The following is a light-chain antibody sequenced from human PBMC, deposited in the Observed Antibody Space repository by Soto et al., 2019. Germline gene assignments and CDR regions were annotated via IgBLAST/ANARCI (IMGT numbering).Light chain of an antibody. CDR2: DAS. Sequence: EIVLTQSPGTLSLSPGERATLSCRASQSVSSNYLAWYQHKPGQAPRLLIYDASSRATGIPDRFSGSGSGPDFTLTISRLEPEDFAVYYCQQYGSSLYTFGQGTKLEIK. CDR3: QQYGSSLYT. CDR1: QSVSSNY. J-gene: IGKJ2*01. V-gene: IGKV3-20*01.